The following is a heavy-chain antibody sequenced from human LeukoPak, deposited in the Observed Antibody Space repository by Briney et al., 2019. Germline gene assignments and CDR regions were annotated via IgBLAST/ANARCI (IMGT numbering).Heavy chain of an antibody. V-gene: IGHV1-2*02. CDR1: GYTFTGYY. D-gene: IGHD4-23*01. Sequence: ASVKVSCKASGYTFTGYYMHWVRQAPGQGLEWMGWINPNSGGTNYAQKFQGRVTMTRDTSISTAYMELSRLRSDDTAVYYCARGPTVVTQYYFDYWGQGILVTVSS. CDR2: INPNSGGT. J-gene: IGHJ4*02. CDR3: ARGPTVVTQYYFDY.